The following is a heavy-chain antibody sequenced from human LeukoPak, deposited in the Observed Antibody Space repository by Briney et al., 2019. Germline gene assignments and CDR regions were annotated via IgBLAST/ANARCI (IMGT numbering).Heavy chain of an antibody. J-gene: IGHJ4*02. CDR3: ASDNSGLYGDYDY. Sequence: GGSLRLSCAASVFTFSDYYMSWIRQAPGKVLEWVSYISSSGSTIYYADSVKGRFTIHRDNAKNSLYLQMNSLIAEDTAVYYCASDNSGLYGDYDYWGQGTLVTVSS. D-gene: IGHD6-19*01. CDR1: VFTFSDYY. CDR2: ISSSGSTI. V-gene: IGHV3-11*01.